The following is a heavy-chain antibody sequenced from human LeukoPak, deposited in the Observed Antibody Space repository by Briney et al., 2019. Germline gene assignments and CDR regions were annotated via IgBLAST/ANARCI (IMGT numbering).Heavy chain of an antibody. D-gene: IGHD2-8*02. Sequence: PGGSLRLSYAASGFTFSSYSMNWVRQAPGKGLEWVSYISSSSSTIYYADSVEGRFTISRDNAKNSLYLQMNSLRAEDTAVYYCARVVPGTGFFYWGQGTLVTVSS. CDR2: ISSSSSTI. CDR3: ARVVPGTGFFY. CDR1: GFTFSSYS. V-gene: IGHV3-48*01. J-gene: IGHJ4*02.